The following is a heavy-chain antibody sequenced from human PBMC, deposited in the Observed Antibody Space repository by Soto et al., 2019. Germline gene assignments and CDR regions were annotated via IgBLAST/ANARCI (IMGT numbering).Heavy chain of an antibody. CDR2: IYYSGST. CDR3: ASVRRGGYDSLRYYYGMVV. D-gene: IGHD5-12*01. J-gene: IGHJ6*02. Sequence: QLQLQESGPGLVKPSETLSLTCTVSGGSISSSSYYWGWIRQPPGKGLEWIGSIYYSGSTYYNPSLKSRVTISVDTSKNQFSLKLSSVTAADTAVYYCASVRRGGYDSLRYYYGMVVWGQGTTVTVSS. CDR1: GGSISSSSYY. V-gene: IGHV4-39*01.